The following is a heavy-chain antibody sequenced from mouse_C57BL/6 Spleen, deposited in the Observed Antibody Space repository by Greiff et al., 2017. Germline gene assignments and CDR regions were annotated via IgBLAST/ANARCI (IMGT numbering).Heavy chain of an antibody. CDR2: IWGVGST. V-gene: IGHV2-6*01. Sequence: VQLVESGPGLVAPSQSLSITCTVSGFSLTSYGVDWVRQSPGKGLEWLGVIWGVGSTNYNSALKSRLSISKDNSKSQVFLKMNSLQTDDTAMYYCACYDYDVEGFAYWGQGTLVTVSA. CDR1: GFSLTSYG. J-gene: IGHJ3*01. CDR3: ACYDYDVEGFAY. D-gene: IGHD2-4*01.